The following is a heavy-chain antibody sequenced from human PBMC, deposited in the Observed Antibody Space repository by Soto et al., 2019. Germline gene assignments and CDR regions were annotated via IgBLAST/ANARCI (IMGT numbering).Heavy chain of an antibody. CDR3: AKVVSVGATDWFEP. Sequence: PGGSLRLSCAASGFIFSDHYKDWVRQAPGRWLEWVGRTINRANTYTTDYASSVAGRFTISRDDSKNSLYLHMNSLKSEDTVVYYSAKVVSVGATDWFEPWGHGTLVTVSS. V-gene: IGHV3-72*01. CDR1: GFIFSDHY. D-gene: IGHD1-26*01. CDR2: TINRANTYTT. J-gene: IGHJ5*02.